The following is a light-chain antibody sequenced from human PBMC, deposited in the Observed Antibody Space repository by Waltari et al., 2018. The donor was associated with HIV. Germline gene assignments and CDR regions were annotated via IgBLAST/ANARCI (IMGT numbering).Light chain of an antibody. V-gene: IGLV1-47*02. J-gene: IGLJ1*01. Sequence: QSVLTQPPSASGTPGQRVTISCSGSRSNIGSNYVYWYQQLPGTAPKLLIYSNNQRPSGAPDRSSGATSGASASLAISGLRSEDEADYFCAAWDDSLSVYVFGTGTKVTVL. CDR2: SNN. CDR1: RSNIGSNY. CDR3: AAWDDSLSVYV.